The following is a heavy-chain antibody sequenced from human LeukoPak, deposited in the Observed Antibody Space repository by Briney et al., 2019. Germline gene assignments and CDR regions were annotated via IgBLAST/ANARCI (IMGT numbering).Heavy chain of an antibody. D-gene: IGHD7-27*01. J-gene: IGHJ4*02. V-gene: IGHV1-2*02. CDR3: ARGPHWDPHFDY. CDR1: GYTFTGYY. Sequence: GASVKVSCKASGYTFTGYYMHWVRQAPGQGLEWMGWINPSCGGTNYAQKFQGRVTMTRDTSISTAYMELSRLRSDDTAVYYCARGPHWDPHFDYWGQGTLVTVSS. CDR2: INPSCGGT.